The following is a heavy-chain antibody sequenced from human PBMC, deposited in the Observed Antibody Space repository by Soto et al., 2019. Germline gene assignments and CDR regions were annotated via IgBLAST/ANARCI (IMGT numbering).Heavy chain of an antibody. D-gene: IGHD3-10*01. CDR1: GFTFSSYA. CDR2: ISGSGGST. J-gene: IGHJ4*02. Sequence: EVQLLESGGGLVQPGGPLRLSCAASGFTFSSYAMSWVRQAPGKGLEWVSAISGSGGSTYYADSVKGRFTISRDNSKNTLYLQMNSLRAEDTAVYYCAKGSSMVRGVICYWGQGTLVTVSS. V-gene: IGHV3-23*01. CDR3: AKGSSMVRGVICY.